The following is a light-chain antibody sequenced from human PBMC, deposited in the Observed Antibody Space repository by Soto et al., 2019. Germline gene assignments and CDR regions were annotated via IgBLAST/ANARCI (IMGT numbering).Light chain of an antibody. CDR1: SSDVGGHNY. Sequence: QSALTQPASVSGSPGQSIIIPCTGTSSDVGGHNYVSWYQHHPGKAPKLMIFDVTNRPSGVSDRFSGSKSGNTASLTISGLQAEDEADYFCSSYTSITAFYVFGTGTKLTVL. V-gene: IGLV2-14*03. J-gene: IGLJ1*01. CDR2: DVT. CDR3: SSYTSITAFYV.